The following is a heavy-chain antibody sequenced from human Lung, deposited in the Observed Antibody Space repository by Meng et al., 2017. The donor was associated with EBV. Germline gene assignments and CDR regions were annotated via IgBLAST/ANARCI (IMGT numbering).Heavy chain of an antibody. CDR2: IYVAATT. V-gene: IGHV3-53*01. J-gene: IGHJ5*02. CDR1: GFSVDINY. Sequence: ESGGSLSTLGGARSNSYASSGFSVDINYMSWVRQPAGKGLEGVAIIYVAATTPYADWINGRFTISIDNSKNTVFLPLISLRAAATAVYYCTSLAVLVPFDPWGQGTLVTVSS. CDR3: TSLAVLVPFDP. D-gene: IGHD6-19*01.